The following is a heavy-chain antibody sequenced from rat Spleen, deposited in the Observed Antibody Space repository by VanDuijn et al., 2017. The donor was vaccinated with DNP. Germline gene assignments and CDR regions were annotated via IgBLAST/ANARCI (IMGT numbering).Heavy chain of an antibody. J-gene: IGHJ3*01. CDR1: GFTFSNYY. CDR2: ITTGVGST. Sequence: EVQLVESGGGLVQPGRSLKLSCAASGFTFSNYYMAWVRQAPTRGLEWVAYITTGVGSTYYRDSVKGRFTISRDNAKSTLYLQMDSLRSEDTATYYCARQDPLLLTLFANWGQGTLVTVSS. V-gene: IGHV5-25*01. CDR3: ARQDPLLLTLFAN. D-gene: IGHD1-1*01.